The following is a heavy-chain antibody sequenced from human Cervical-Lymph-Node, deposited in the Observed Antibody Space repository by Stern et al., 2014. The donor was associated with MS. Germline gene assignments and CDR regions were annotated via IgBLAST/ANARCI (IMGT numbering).Heavy chain of an antibody. J-gene: IGHJ5*02. D-gene: IGHD4-17*01. CDR3: ATLGVTTGDFDP. Sequence: VQLVQSGSEVKKPGSSVRVSCKASGGTFSSPGISWVRQAPRHGLEWMGKIVPILSITNYAQNFQGRVTITADKSTSTAYMELSSLRSGDTAVYYCATLGVTTGDFDPWGQGTLVTVSS. V-gene: IGHV1-69*09. CDR2: IVPILSIT. CDR1: GGTFSSPG.